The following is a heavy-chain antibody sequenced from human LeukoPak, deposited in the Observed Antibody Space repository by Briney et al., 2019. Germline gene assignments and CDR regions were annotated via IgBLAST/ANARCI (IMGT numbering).Heavy chain of an antibody. D-gene: IGHD2-15*01. V-gene: IGHV3-30-3*01. CDR3: ARDIGYCSGGSCYTEPDY. CDR2: ISYDGSNK. J-gene: IGHJ4*02. Sequence: GVYLRLSCAASGFTFSSYAMHWVRQAPGKGLEWVAVISYDGSNKYYADSVKGRFTISRDNSKNTLYLQMNSLRAEDTAVYYCARDIGYCSGGSCYTEPDYWGQGTLVTV. CDR1: GFTFSSYA.